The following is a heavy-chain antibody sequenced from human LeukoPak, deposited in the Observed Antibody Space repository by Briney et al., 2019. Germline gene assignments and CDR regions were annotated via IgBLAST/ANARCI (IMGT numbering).Heavy chain of an antibody. V-gene: IGHV4-59*01. CDR3: ARERGSNRNMDCLFDP. J-gene: IGHJ5*02. CDR1: GASISSYY. D-gene: IGHD3/OR15-3a*01. CDR2: TYYAGDT. Sequence: SETLSLTCTVSGASISSYYWAWIRQPPGKGLEWIGYTYYAGDTYYNPSLRSRVIISLDTSKDQFSLNLNSATAPDTAVYYCARERGSNRNMDCLFDPWGQGNLATVSS.